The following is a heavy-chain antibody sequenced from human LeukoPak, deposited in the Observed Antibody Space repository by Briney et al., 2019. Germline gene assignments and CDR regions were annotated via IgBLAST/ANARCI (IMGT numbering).Heavy chain of an antibody. J-gene: IGHJ5*02. CDR3: ARDERFVIGDWFDP. Sequence: GGSLRLSCAASGFTFSSYAMSWVRQAPGKGLEWVSSISSSSSYIYYADSVKGRFTTSRDNAKNSLYLQMNSLRAEDTAVYYCARDERFVIGDWFDPWGQGTLVTVSS. CDR2: ISSSSSYI. CDR1: GFTFSSYA. V-gene: IGHV3-21*01. D-gene: IGHD3-16*02.